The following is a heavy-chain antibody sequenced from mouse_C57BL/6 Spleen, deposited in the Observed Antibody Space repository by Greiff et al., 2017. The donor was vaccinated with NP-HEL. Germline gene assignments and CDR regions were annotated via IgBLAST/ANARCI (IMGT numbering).Heavy chain of an antibody. CDR2: ISYSGST. Sequence: EVKLVESGPGLAKPSQTLSLTCSVTGYSITSDYWNWIRKFPGNKLEYMGYISYSGSTYYNTSLKSRISITRDASKNQYYLQLNSVTTEDTATYYCARGRQLRPYAMDYWGQGTSVTVSS. D-gene: IGHD3-2*02. V-gene: IGHV3-8*01. CDR3: ARGRQLRPYAMDY. CDR1: GYSITSDY. J-gene: IGHJ4*01.